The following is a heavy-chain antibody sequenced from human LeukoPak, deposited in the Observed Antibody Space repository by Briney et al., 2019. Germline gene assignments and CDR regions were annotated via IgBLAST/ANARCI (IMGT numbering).Heavy chain of an antibody. J-gene: IGHJ4*02. CDR2: IYPGDSDT. CDR3: ARSASGDETSHFSNYYGSGSYSPLDY. Sequence: WESLKISCKGSGYSFTSYWIGWVRQMPGKGLEWMGIIYPGDSDTRYSPSFQGQVTISADKSISTAYLQWSSLKASDTAMYYCARSASGDETSHFSNYYGSGSYSPLDYWGQGTLVTVSS. CDR1: GYSFTSYW. V-gene: IGHV5-51*01. D-gene: IGHD3-10*01.